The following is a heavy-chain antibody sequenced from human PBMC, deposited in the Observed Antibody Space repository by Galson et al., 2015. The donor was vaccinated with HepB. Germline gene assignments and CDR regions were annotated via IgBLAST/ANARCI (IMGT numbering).Heavy chain of an antibody. CDR2: ITSSGTII. V-gene: IGHV3-11*01. Sequence: SLRLSCAASGFPFGDFYMSWIRQAPGKGLEWISYITSSGTIIYYAASMKGRFTISRNNAENSLYLQMNSLRAEDTAVYYCARNKLGPFWYFDLWGRGTLVTVSS. CDR3: ARNKLGPFWYFDL. CDR1: GFPFGDFY. D-gene: IGHD7-27*01. J-gene: IGHJ2*01.